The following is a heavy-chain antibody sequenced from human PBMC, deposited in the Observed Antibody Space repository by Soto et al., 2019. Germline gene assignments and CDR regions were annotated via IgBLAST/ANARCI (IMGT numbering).Heavy chain of an antibody. J-gene: IGHJ5*02. CDR1: GYTFTNND. CDR2: MNPGSGDT. Sequence: ASVKVSCKXSGYTFTNNDVSWVRQATGQGLEWMGWMNPGSGDTGYAQKFQGRVTMTRDISIATAYMELNSLTSEDTAIYYCARMESFGSLNWFDPWGQGTLVTVSS. D-gene: IGHD5-18*01. CDR3: ARMESFGSLNWFDP. V-gene: IGHV1-8*02.